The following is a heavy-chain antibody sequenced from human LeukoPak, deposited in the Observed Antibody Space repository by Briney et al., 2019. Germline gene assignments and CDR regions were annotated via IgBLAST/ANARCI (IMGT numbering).Heavy chain of an antibody. CDR3: AKVAWATGGVWWFDP. J-gene: IGHJ5*02. D-gene: IGHD3-16*01. V-gene: IGHV1-8*03. Sequence: ASVKVSCKASGYIFTSYDINWVRQATGQGLEWMGWMNPNSGNTGYAQKFQGRVTITRNTSISTVYMELSSLRSEDTAVYYCAKVAWATGGVWWFDPWGQGTLVTVSS. CDR1: GYIFTSYD. CDR2: MNPNSGNT.